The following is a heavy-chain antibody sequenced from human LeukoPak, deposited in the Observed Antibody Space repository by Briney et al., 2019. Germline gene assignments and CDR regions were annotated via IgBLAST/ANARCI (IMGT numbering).Heavy chain of an antibody. D-gene: IGHD2-2*01. V-gene: IGHV3-48*02. CDR2: ISSSSSTI. CDR3: ARDGAYCSSTSCLLGDYYYGMDV. J-gene: IGHJ6*02. CDR1: GFTFSSYR. Sequence: GGSLRLSCAASGFTFSSYRMNWVRQAPGKGLEWVSYISSSSSTIYYADSVKGRFTISRDNAKNSLYLQMNSLRDEDTAVYYCARDGAYCSSTSCLLGDYYYGMDVWGQGTTVTVSS.